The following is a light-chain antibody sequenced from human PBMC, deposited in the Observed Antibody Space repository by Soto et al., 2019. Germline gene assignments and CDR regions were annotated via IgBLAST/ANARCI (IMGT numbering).Light chain of an antibody. Sequence: DIQMTQSPSSLSASVGERVTITCRASQTTSSYLNWYQQKPGKAPKLLIYGASNLQRGVPSRFTGSGAGTEFTLTISSLQPEDFATYYCQQSYSIPITFGQGTQLEIK. CDR3: QQSYSIPIT. CDR1: QTTSSY. V-gene: IGKV1-39*01. J-gene: IGKJ5*01. CDR2: GAS.